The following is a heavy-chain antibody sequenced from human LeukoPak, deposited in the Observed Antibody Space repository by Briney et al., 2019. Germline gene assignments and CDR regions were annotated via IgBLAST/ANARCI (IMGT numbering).Heavy chain of an antibody. CDR2: ISGSGGST. D-gene: IGHD3-22*01. Sequence: PGGSLRLSCSASGFTFRNFAISWVRQAPGKGLEWVSAISGSGGSTYYADSVKGRFTISRDNSKNTLYLQMNSLRAEDTAVYYCGKSCRRGSGYSPFDWWGEGTLVTVYS. CDR1: GFTFRNFA. CDR3: GKSCRRGSGYSPFDW. J-gene: IGHJ4*02. V-gene: IGHV3-23*01.